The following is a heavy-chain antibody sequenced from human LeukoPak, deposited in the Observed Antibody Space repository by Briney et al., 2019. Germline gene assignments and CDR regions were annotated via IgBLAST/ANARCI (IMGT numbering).Heavy chain of an antibody. D-gene: IGHD3-3*01. Sequence: GGSLRLSCAASGFTFSSYAMSWVRQAPGKGLEWVSAISGSGDSTYYADSVKGRITISRDNSKNTLYLQMNSLRAEDTAVYYCAKGPGYDFWSGYYFDYWGQGTLVTVSS. CDR2: ISGSGDST. CDR3: AKGPGYDFWSGYYFDY. J-gene: IGHJ4*02. CDR1: GFTFSSYA. V-gene: IGHV3-23*01.